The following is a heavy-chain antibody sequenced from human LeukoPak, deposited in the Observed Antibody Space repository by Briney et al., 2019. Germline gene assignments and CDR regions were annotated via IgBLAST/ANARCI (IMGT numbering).Heavy chain of an antibody. CDR1: GGTFSSYT. D-gene: IGHD1-7*01. J-gene: IGHJ5*02. CDR3: ARDGGNYDKRWFDP. V-gene: IGHV1-69*04. Sequence: SVKVSCKACGGTFSSYTISWVRQAPGQGLEWMGRIIPILGIANYAQKFQGRVTITADKSTSTAYMELSSLRSEDTAVYYCARDGGNYDKRWFDPWGQGTLVTVSS. CDR2: IIPILGIA.